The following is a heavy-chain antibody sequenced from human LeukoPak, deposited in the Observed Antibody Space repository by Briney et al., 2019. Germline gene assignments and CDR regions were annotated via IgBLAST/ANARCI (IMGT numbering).Heavy chain of an antibody. V-gene: IGHV3-21*01. CDR3: ARAGYSSSWTPRYFDY. CDR2: ITSSSSYT. CDR1: GFTFSTYN. J-gene: IGHJ4*02. D-gene: IGHD6-13*01. Sequence: PGGSLRLSCAASGFTFSTYNMNWVRQAPGKGLEGVSSITSSSSYTFYADSVKGRFTISRDNAKNSLYLQMNSLRAEDTAIYYCARAGYSSSWTPRYFDYWGQGTLVTVPS.